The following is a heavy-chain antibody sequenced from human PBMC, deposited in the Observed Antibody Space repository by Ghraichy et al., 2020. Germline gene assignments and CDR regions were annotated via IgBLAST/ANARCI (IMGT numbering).Heavy chain of an antibody. Sequence: GGSRRLSCAASGFTVISSYRSWFRQAPGKGLEWLSVIYSGGSTFYADSVRDRSTISRDSSKNILYFQINSLRAEDTAVYYCARDPGDSMFNYWGQGTLVTVSS. CDR3: ARDPGDSMFNY. J-gene: IGHJ4*02. D-gene: IGHD3-22*01. CDR1: GFTVISSY. CDR2: IYSGGST. V-gene: IGHV3-53*01.